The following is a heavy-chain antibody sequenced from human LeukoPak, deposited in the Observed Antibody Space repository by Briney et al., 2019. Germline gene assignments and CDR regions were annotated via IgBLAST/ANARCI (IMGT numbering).Heavy chain of an antibody. J-gene: IGHJ4*02. CDR1: GYSFTGYY. D-gene: IGHD2-15*01. CDR2: INPHTGGT. Sequence: ASVKVSCKASGYSFTGYYMRWVRQAPGQGLEWMGWINPHTGGTNYAQKFQGRVTMTRDTSIGTAYMELSGLTSDDTAVYYCAKPYCSGGSWHDYFDYWGQGTLVTVSS. CDR3: AKPYCSGGSWHDYFDY. V-gene: IGHV1-2*02.